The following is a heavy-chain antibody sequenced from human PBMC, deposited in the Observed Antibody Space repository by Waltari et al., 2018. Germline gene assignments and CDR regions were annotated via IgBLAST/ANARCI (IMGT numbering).Heavy chain of an antibody. CDR1: GFTFSGSA. J-gene: IGHJ6*02. CDR3: TSTILSYYGMDV. CDR2: IRSKANSYAT. V-gene: IGHV3-73*01. Sequence: EVQLVESGGGFVQPGGSLKLSCAASGFTFSGSAMHWVRQASGKGLEWVGRIRSKANSYATAYAASVKGRFTISRDDSKNTAYLQMNSLKTEDTAVYYCTSTILSYYGMDVWGQGTTVTVSS.